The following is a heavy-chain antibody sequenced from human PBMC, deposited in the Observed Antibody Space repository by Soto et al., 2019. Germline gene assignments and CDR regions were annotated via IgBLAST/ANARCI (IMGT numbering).Heavy chain of an antibody. CDR1: GGSISSSSYY. CDR3: ARDSSSFKNYCYYGMDV. D-gene: IGHD6-13*01. CDR2: IYYSGST. J-gene: IGHJ6*02. V-gene: IGHV4-39*02. Sequence: KPSETLSLTCTVSGGSISSSSYYWGWIRQPPGKGLEWIGSIYYSGSTYYNPSLKSRVTISVDTSKNQFSLKLSSVTAADTAVYYCARDSSSFKNYCYYGMDVWGQGTTVTVSS.